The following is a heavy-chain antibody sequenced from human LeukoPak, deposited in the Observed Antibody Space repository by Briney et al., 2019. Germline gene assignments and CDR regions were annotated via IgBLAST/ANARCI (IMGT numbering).Heavy chain of an antibody. CDR1: GFTFSSHG. CDR3: AKGATSCSSTSCPDAFDI. D-gene: IGHD2-2*01. J-gene: IGHJ3*02. V-gene: IGHV3-30*02. Sequence: GGSLRLSCAASGFTFSSHGMNWVRQAPGKGLEWVAVIWYGESNKYYADSVKGRFTISRDNSKNTLYLQMNSLRAEDTAVYYCAKGATSCSSTSCPDAFDIWGQGTMVTVSS. CDR2: IWYGESNK.